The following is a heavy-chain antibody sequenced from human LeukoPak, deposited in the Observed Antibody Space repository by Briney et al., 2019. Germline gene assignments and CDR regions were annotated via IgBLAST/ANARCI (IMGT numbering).Heavy chain of an antibody. Sequence: PGGSLRLSCTASGFTFSSYGMHWVRQAPGKGLEWVAFIRYDGSNKYYADSVKGRFTISRDNSKNTLYLQMNSLRAEDTAVYYCAKYSSSWGYFQHWGQGALVTVSS. CDR3: AKYSSSWGYFQH. CDR2: IRYDGSNK. V-gene: IGHV3-30*02. J-gene: IGHJ1*01. D-gene: IGHD6-13*01. CDR1: GFTFSSYG.